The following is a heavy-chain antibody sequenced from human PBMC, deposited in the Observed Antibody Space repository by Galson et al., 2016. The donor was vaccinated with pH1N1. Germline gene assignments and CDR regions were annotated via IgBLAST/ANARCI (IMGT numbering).Heavy chain of an antibody. V-gene: IGHV3-23*01. CDR1: GFTFSSYA. J-gene: IGHJ4*02. D-gene: IGHD3-10*01. CDR2: ISGTGGST. Sequence: SLRLSCAASGFTFSSYAMSWVRQAPGKGLEWVSAISGTGGSTYYADSVKGRFTISRDNSKNTLSLQMNSLRADDTAVYYCAKDNVRYYFGSGSFYFDHWGQGTLVTVSS. CDR3: AKDNVRYYFGSGSFYFDH.